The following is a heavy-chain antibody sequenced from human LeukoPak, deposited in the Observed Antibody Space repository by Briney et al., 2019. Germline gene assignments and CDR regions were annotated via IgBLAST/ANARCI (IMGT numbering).Heavy chain of an antibody. D-gene: IGHD4-17*01. V-gene: IGHV3-33*01. CDR1: GFAFSSYG. CDR2: IWYDGSNK. CDR3: ARDGVDYGDYGPRWFDP. J-gene: IGHJ5*02. Sequence: PGRSLRLSCAASGFAFSSYGMHWVRPAPGKGLEWVAVIWYDGSNKYYADSVKGRFTISRDNSKNTLYLQMNSLRAEDTAVYYCARDGVDYGDYGPRWFDPWGQGTLVTVSS.